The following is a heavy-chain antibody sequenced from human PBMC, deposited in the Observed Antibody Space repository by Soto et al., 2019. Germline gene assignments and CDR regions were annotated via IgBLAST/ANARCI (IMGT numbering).Heavy chain of an antibody. CDR2: IKSDGSTT. V-gene: IGHV3-74*03. Sequence: EVQLVESGGDLVQPGGSLRLSCAASGFTFSGYWMHWVRQAPGKGLVWVARIKSDGSTTMYADSVKGRFTISRDNAKNTLYLQMNSLGAEDTAVYYCTKADWFDPWGEGTMVTVSS. CDR3: TKADWFDP. J-gene: IGHJ5*02. CDR1: GFTFSGYW.